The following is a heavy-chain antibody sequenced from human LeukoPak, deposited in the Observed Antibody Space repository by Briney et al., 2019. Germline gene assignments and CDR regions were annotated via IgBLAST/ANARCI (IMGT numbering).Heavy chain of an antibody. D-gene: IGHD3-22*01. CDR2: ISSSSSYI. CDR3: ARAITMIVVVTGY. J-gene: IGHJ4*02. CDR1: GFTFSSYS. V-gene: IGHV3-21*01. Sequence: MPGGSLRLSCAASGFTFSSYSMNWVRQAPGKGLEWVSSISSSSSYIYYADSVKGRFTISRDNAKNSLYLQMNSLRAEDTAVYYCARAITMIVVVTGYWGQGTLVTVSS.